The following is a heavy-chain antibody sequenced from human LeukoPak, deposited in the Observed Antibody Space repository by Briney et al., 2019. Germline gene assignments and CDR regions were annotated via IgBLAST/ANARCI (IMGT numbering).Heavy chain of an antibody. D-gene: IGHD5-18*01. V-gene: IGHV4-59*01. Sequence: SETLSLTCTVSGGSISSYYWSWIRQPPGMGLEWIGYIYYSGSTNYNPSLKSRVTISVDTSKNQFSLKLSSVTAADTAVYYCARARYSYALNFDYWGQGTLVTVSS. CDR1: GGSISSYY. J-gene: IGHJ4*02. CDR3: ARARYSYALNFDY. CDR2: IYYSGST.